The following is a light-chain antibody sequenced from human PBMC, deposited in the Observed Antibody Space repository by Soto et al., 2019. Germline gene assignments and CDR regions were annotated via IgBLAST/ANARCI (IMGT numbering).Light chain of an antibody. V-gene: IGKV3-20*01. CDR1: QTISSW. Sequence: TQSPSTLSGSVGDRDTIACRASQTISSWLAWYQQKPGQSPRLLIFGASIRDTGLPDRFSGGGSGRDFTLTISRLEPEDFAVYYCQQYGSSPITFGQGTRLEIK. CDR3: QQYGSSPIT. CDR2: GAS. J-gene: IGKJ5*01.